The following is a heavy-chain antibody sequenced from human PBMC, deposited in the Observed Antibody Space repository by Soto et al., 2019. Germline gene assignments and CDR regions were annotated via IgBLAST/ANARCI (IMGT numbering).Heavy chain of an antibody. J-gene: IGHJ5*02. CDR3: ARRGSSSWYEWCDP. Sequence: SETLSLTCAVYGGSFSGYYWSWIRQPPGKGLEWIGEINHSGSTNYNPSLKSRVTISVDTSKNQFSLKLSSVTAADTAVYYWARRGSSSWYEWCDPWGQGTRVTVS. CDR2: INHSGST. V-gene: IGHV4-34*01. CDR1: GGSFSGYY. D-gene: IGHD6-13*01.